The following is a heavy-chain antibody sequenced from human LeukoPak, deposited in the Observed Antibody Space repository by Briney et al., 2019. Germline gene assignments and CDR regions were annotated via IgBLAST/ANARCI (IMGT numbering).Heavy chain of an antibody. CDR3: ARGRRYCSSTSCYEPAFDI. J-gene: IGHJ3*02. CDR1: GGSISSYY. Sequence: SETLSLTCTVSGGSISSYYWSWIRQPPGKGLEWIGYIYYSGSTNYNPSLKSRVTISVDTSKNQFSLKLGSVTAADTAVYYCARGRRYCSSTSCYEPAFDIWGQGTMVTVSS. CDR2: IYYSGST. D-gene: IGHD2-2*01. V-gene: IGHV4-59*01.